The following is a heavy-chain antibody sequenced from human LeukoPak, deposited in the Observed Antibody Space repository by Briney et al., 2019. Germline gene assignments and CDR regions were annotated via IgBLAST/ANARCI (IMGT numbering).Heavy chain of an antibody. D-gene: IGHD3-22*01. CDR1: DEFYSGYY. V-gene: IGHV4-34*01. CDR3: ARGPYSYDSSGAFDI. Sequence: SETLSLTCGVSDEFYSGYYWSWLRQPPGKGLEWIGDINHSGTTKYNPSLKSRVTISIDTSKNQFSLKLSSVTAADTAVYYCARGPYSYDSSGAFDIWGQGTMVTVSS. CDR2: INHSGTT. J-gene: IGHJ3*02.